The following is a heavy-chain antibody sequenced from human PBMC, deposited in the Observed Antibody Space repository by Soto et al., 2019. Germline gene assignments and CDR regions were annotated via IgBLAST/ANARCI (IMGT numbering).Heavy chain of an antibody. Sequence: SETLSLTCTVSGGSISSGGYYWSWIRQHPGKGLEWIGYIYYSGSTYYNPSLKSRVTISVDTSKNQFSLKLSSVTAADTAVYYCARGDYYYYGMDVWGQGTTVTVSS. J-gene: IGHJ6*02. V-gene: IGHV4-31*03. CDR2: IYYSGST. CDR3: ARGDYYYYGMDV. CDR1: GGSISSGGYY.